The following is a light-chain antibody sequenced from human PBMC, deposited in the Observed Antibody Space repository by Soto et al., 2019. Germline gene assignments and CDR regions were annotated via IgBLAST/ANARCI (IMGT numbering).Light chain of an antibody. J-gene: IGKJ4*01. Sequence: EILLTQSPGTLSLSPGDRATLSCRSSQSLTNSFLAWYQQRPGQTPRLLIYGASIRATDIPDRFSGSGAGTDFPLTISRLEPEDFAVYFCQQYGRLPLSFGGGTKVEIK. CDR1: QSLTNSF. V-gene: IGKV3-20*01. CDR3: QQYGRLPLS. CDR2: GAS.